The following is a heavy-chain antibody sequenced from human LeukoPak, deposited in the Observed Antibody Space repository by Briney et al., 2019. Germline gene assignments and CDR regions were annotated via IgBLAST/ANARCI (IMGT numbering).Heavy chain of an antibody. Sequence: GGSLRLSCAASGFTFSSYGMSWVRQAPGKGLEWVSAIGGRDGSTYYADSVKGRFTISRDNSKTTLYVQMNSLRAEDTAVYYCAKGHYYGSGSLDYWGQGTLVTVSS. CDR3: AKGHYYGSGSLDY. D-gene: IGHD3-10*01. V-gene: IGHV3-23*01. CDR2: IGGRDGST. J-gene: IGHJ4*02. CDR1: GFTFSSYG.